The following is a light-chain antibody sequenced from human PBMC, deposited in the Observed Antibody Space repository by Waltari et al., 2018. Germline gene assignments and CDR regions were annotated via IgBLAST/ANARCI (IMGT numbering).Light chain of an antibody. CDR2: GAS. CDR1: QTITSSY. V-gene: IGKV3-20*01. CDR3: QQYGASPHS. J-gene: IGKJ3*01. Sequence: ELVLTQSPDTLSLSPGERVTLSCRASQTITSSYLAWYQQKPGQAPRLLIYGASSRATGISDRFSGSGSGTDFTLTISRLEPEDVAVYYCQQYGASPHSFGPGSKVHV.